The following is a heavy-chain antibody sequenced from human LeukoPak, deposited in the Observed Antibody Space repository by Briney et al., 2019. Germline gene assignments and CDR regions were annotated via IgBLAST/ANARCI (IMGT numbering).Heavy chain of an antibody. CDR2: IYYGGST. V-gene: IGHV4-59*01. D-gene: IGHD2-15*01. Sequence: KSSETLSLTCTVSGGSISTYYWSWIRQPPGQGVVWIGYIYYGGSTNYNPSLKSRVTISIDRSKNQFSMMLSSVTAADTAVYYCARVSPMEYCSGGSCYPYFDHWAREPWSPSRQ. J-gene: IGHJ4*02. CDR1: GGSISTYY. CDR3: ARVSPMEYCSGGSCYPYFDH.